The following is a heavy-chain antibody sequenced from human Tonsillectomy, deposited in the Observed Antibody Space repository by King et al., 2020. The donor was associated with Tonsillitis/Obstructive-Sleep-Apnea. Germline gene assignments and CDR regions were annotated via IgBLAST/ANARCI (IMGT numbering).Heavy chain of an antibody. V-gene: IGHV3-74*01. CDR1: GFTFSSYW. D-gene: IGHD3-22*01. CDR3: ATAAPPNYDSSGYYYGDFDY. J-gene: IGHJ4*02. CDR2: INSDGSST. Sequence: VQLVESGGGLVQPGGSLRLSCAASGFTFSSYWMHWVRHAPGKGLVWVSRINSDGSSTSYADSVKGRFTISRDNAKNTLYLQMNSLRAEDTAVYYCATAAPPNYDSSGYYYGDFDYWGQGTLVTVSS.